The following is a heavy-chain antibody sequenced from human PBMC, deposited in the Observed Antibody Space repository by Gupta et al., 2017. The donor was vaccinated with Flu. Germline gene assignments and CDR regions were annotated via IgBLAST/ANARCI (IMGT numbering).Heavy chain of an antibody. D-gene: IGHD2-15*01. Sequence: QVQLAQSASEVEKPGASVKVSCKASGYTFTSQYMNWVRQAPGQGLGWIGNINTKNGKPTYAQGFTGRFVFSLDTSVSTAYLQISSLKADDTAVYYCARGTPQPGTDYWGQGTLVTVSS. CDR1: GYTFTSQY. V-gene: IGHV7-4-1*02. CDR2: INTKNGKP. J-gene: IGHJ4*02. CDR3: ARGTPQPGTDY.